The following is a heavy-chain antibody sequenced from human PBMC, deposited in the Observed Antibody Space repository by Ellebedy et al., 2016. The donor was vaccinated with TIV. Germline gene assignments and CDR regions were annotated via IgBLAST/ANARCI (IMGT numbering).Heavy chain of an antibody. V-gene: IGHV1-18*04. Sequence: AASVKVSCKASGYMFTTYDISWVRQAPGQGLEWIGWISFYNGNTNYAQNLQGRVTMTADTSTSTADMELRSLRSDDTAVYYCASPAVVVAGPGYYGMDVWGQGTTVTVSS. CDR3: ASPAVVVAGPGYYGMDV. CDR2: ISFYNGNT. J-gene: IGHJ6*02. CDR1: GYMFTTYD. D-gene: IGHD6-19*01.